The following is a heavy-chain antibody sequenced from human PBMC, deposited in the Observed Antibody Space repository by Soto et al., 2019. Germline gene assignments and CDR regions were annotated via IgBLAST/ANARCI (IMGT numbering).Heavy chain of an antibody. D-gene: IGHD5-12*01. V-gene: IGHV3-23*01. CDR2: ISGSGGST. CDR3: AKDRDGYNSYYYYYGMDV. J-gene: IGHJ6*02. Sequence: EVQLLESGGGLVQPGGSLRLSCAASGFTFSSYAMSWVRQAPGKGLEWVSAISGSGGSTYYADSVKGRFTISRDNSKNTLYLQMNSLRAEDTAVYYCAKDRDGYNSYYYYYGMDVGCQVTTVTVSS. CDR1: GFTFSSYA.